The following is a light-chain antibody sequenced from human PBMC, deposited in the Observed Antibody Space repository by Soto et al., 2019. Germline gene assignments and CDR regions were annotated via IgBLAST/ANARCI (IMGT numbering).Light chain of an antibody. CDR2: RTS. CDR1: QSVISS. V-gene: IGKV3D-15*01. J-gene: IGKJ5*01. Sequence: EIVMTQSPATLSGSPGQRATLSCRASQSVISSLAWYQQKPGQAPRLLIYRTSTRATGIPARFSGSGSGTEFTLTISSLQSEDFAVYYCQQRSNWPLITFGQGTRLEI. CDR3: QQRSNWPLIT.